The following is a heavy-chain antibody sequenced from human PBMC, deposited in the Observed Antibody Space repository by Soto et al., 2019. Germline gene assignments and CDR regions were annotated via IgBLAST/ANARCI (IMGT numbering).Heavy chain of an antibody. CDR3: ASSYLEWLSPFDY. J-gene: IGHJ4*02. CDR2: IYYSGST. V-gene: IGHV4-59*01. D-gene: IGHD3-3*01. Sequence: SETLSLTCTVSGGSISSYYWSWIRQPPGKGLEWIGYIYYSGSTNYNPSLKSRVTISVDTSKNRFSLKLSSVTAADTAVYYCASSYLEWLSPFDYWGQGTLVTVSS. CDR1: GGSISSYY.